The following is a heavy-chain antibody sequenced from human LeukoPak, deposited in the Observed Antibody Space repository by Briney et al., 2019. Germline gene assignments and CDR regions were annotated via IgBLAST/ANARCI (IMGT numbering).Heavy chain of an antibody. V-gene: IGHV1-69*06. CDR2: IIPIFGTA. D-gene: IGHD2-21*02. Sequence: SVKVSCKASGGTFSSYAISWVRQAPGQGLEWMGGIIPIFGTANYAQKFQGRVTITADKSTSTAYMELSSLRSEDTAVYYCASGDCGGDCYAFDIWGQGTMVTVSS. J-gene: IGHJ3*02. CDR3: ASGDCGGDCYAFDI. CDR1: GGTFSSYA.